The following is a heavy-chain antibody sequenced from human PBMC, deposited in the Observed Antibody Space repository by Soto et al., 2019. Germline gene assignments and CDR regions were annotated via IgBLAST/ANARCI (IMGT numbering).Heavy chain of an antibody. V-gene: IGHV3-23*01. CDR1: GFTFSSYA. Sequence: GGSLRLSCVGSGFTFSSYAMSWVRQAPGKGLEWVSGISGSDGSTYYADSVKGRFTISRDNSKNTLYLQMNSLRAEDTAVYYCAKDLNFNFWSGYYGYFDYWGQGNLVTVSS. CDR3: AKDLNFNFWSGYYGYFDY. CDR2: ISGSDGST. J-gene: IGHJ4*02. D-gene: IGHD3-3*01.